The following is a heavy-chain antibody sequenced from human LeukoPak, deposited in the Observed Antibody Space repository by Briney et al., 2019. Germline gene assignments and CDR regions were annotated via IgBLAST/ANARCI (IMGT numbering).Heavy chain of an antibody. Sequence: GGSLRLSCAASGFTFSNYNMNWVRQAPGKGLEWVSSISTSSSYIYYADSVKGRFTISRDNAKNSLYLQMNSLRAEDTAVYYCARIDGWELLANFDYWGQGTLVTVSS. D-gene: IGHD1-26*01. J-gene: IGHJ4*02. CDR1: GFTFSNYN. CDR2: ISTSSSYI. V-gene: IGHV3-21*01. CDR3: ARIDGWELLANFDY.